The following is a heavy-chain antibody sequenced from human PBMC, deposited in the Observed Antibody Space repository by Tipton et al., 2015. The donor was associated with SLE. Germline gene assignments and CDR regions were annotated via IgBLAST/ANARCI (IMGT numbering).Heavy chain of an antibody. Sequence: SLRLSCAASGLTFSSLWMTWVRQAPGKGLEWVANIKEDGSEKYYVDSVKGRFTISRDNAKNSLYLQMNSLRAEDSAVYYCARPSSGPTSDYWGQGTLVTVSS. CDR1: GLTFSSLW. J-gene: IGHJ4*02. D-gene: IGHD6-19*01. V-gene: IGHV3-7*01. CDR2: IKEDGSEK. CDR3: ARPSSGPTSDY.